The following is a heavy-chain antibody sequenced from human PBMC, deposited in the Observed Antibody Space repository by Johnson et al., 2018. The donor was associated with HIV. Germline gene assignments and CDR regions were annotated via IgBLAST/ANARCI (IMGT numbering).Heavy chain of an antibody. CDR1: GFTFSSYA. D-gene: IGHD6-13*01. Sequence: VQLVESGGGFVQPGGSLRLSCAASGFTFSSYAMSWVRQAPGKGLEWVSGISDNGGTAYYADSVKGRFTISRDNSKSTLYLQMNSLRAEDTAVYYCAKDRGYSTSSAFDFWGQGTMVTVSS. J-gene: IGHJ3*01. CDR3: AKDRGYSTSSAFDF. CDR2: ISDNGGTA. V-gene: IGHV3-23*04.